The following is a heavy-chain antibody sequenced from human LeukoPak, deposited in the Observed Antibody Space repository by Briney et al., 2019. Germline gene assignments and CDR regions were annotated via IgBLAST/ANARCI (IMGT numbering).Heavy chain of an antibody. CDR1: GFTFSSYA. CDR2: ISGSGGST. Sequence: GGSLRLPCAASGFTFSSYAMSWVRQAPGKGLEWVSAISGSGGSTYYADSVKGRFTISRDNSKNTLYLLMNSLRAEDTAVYYCAKIAVVVAATQSLTFDYWGQGTLVTVSS. CDR3: AKIAVVVAATQSLTFDY. D-gene: IGHD2-15*01. J-gene: IGHJ4*02. V-gene: IGHV3-23*01.